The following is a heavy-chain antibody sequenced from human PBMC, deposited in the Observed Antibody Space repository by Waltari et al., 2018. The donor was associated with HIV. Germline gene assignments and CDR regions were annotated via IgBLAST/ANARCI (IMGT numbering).Heavy chain of an antibody. CDR1: GGSFTGYY. D-gene: IGHD5-12*01. CDR3: ARCKKVAIVAAVNYNWFDP. Sequence: QVQLQQWGAGLLKPSETLSLTCAVYGGSFTGYYWPWVRQPPGKGLEWSGESVHCGSTNYNPSLTSRVTISLAASRNQFSLKLTSVTAADTAVFYCARCKKVAIVAAVNYNWFDPWGQGTLVTVSS. V-gene: IGHV4-34*12. J-gene: IGHJ5*02. CDR2: SVHCGST.